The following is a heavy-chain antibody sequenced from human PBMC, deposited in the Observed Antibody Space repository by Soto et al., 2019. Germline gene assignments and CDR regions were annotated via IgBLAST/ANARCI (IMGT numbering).Heavy chain of an antibody. Sequence: PGGSLRLSCAASGFTFDDYAMHWVRQAPGKGLEWVSGISWNSGSIGYADSVKGRFTISRDNAKNSLYLQMNSLRAEDTALYYCAKDFSDYGDYFDYWGQGTLVTVSS. CDR3: AKDFSDYGDYFDY. D-gene: IGHD4-17*01. J-gene: IGHJ4*02. V-gene: IGHV3-9*01. CDR1: GFTFDDYA. CDR2: ISWNSGSI.